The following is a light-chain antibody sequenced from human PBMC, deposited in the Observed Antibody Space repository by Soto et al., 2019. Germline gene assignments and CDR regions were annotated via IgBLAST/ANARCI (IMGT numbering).Light chain of an antibody. V-gene: IGKV1-5*03. Sequence: DIQMTQSPSTLTAPVGDRVTITCRASQSISVWLAWYQQKAGKAPNLLIYKASRLESGVPSRFSGSGSETEFTLTISGLQPGDSATYYYQQYNSSSPTLGQGTQVEVK. CDR3: QQYNSSSPT. CDR1: QSISVW. J-gene: IGKJ1*01. CDR2: KAS.